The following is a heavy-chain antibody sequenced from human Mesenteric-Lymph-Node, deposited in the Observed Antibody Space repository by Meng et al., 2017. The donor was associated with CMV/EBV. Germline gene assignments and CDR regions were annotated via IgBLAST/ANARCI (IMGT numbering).Heavy chain of an antibody. CDR3: ARRGNYDSDYSEY. CDR2: VHHSGTT. CDR1: GDSISNSTYY. J-gene: IGHJ4*02. V-gene: IGHV4-39*01. D-gene: IGHD3-22*01. Sequence: QLQLQEPGTGLVKPSAPLSLSCIVSGDSISNSTYYWTWIRQPPGKGLEWIGSVHHSGTTYYNPSLKGRLTISVDTSANLFSLRLTTVTAADTATYYCARRGNYDSDYSEYWGQGTLVTVSS.